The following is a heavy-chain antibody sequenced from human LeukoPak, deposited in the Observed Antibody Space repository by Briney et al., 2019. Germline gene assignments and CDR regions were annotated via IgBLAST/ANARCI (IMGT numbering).Heavy chain of an antibody. V-gene: IGHV4-39*01. D-gene: IGHD6-19*01. CDR1: GGSISSSSYY. J-gene: IGHJ4*02. Sequence: SETLSLTCTVSGGSISSSSYYWGWIRQPPGKGLEWIGSIYYSGSTYYNPSLKSRVTISVDTSKNQFSPKLSSVTAADTAVYYCAVKPVAVAYFDYWGQGTLVTVSS. CDR3: AVKPVAVAYFDY. CDR2: IYYSGST.